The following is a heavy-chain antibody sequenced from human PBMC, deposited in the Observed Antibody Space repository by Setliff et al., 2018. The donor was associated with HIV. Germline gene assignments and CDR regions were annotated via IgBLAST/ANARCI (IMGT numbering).Heavy chain of an antibody. V-gene: IGHV1-69*13. D-gene: IGHD4-17*01. CDR3: ARDQGLTVTHSDDAFDI. CDR2: IIPIFGTA. CDR1: GGTFSSYA. J-gene: IGHJ3*02. Sequence: SVKVSCKASGGTFSSYAISWVRQAPGQGLEWMGGIIPIFGTANYAQKFHGRVTITADESTSTAYMELSSLRSEDTAVYYCARDQGLTVTHSDDAFDIWGQGTMVTVSS.